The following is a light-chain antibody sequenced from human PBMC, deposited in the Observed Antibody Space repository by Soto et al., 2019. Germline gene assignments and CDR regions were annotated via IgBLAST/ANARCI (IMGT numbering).Light chain of an antibody. Sequence: DIPMTQSPFTLSASVGDRVTITCRASQSISSWLAWYQQKPGKAPKLLIYKASSLESGVPSRFSGSGSGTEFTLTISSLQPDDFATYYCQQYNSYPYTFGQGTKLEIK. CDR3: QQYNSYPYT. V-gene: IGKV1-5*03. CDR1: QSISSW. CDR2: KAS. J-gene: IGKJ2*01.